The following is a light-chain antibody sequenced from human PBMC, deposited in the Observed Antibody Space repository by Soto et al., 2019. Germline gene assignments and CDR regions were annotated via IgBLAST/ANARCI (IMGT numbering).Light chain of an antibody. CDR2: DVS. Sequence: QSALTQPASVSGSPGQSITISCTGTSSDVGGYNYVSWYQQHPGKAPKLMIYDVSNRPSGVSNRFSGSKSGNTASLTISGXXXXXXXXXYCSSYTTSSTLVFGGGTK. J-gene: IGLJ2*01. CDR1: SSDVGGYNY. V-gene: IGLV2-14*01. CDR3: SSYTTSSTLV.